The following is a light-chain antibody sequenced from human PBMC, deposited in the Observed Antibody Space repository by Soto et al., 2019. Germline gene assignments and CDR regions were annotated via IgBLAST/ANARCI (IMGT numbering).Light chain of an antibody. J-gene: IGKJ5*01. CDR3: QQYHSDPIT. V-gene: IGKV4-1*01. Sequence: DFVMTQSPDSLAVSLGERATINCKSSQSFFSSSTNKNYLAWFQQKLGQPPKLLIYWASTRKSGVPDRFSGSGSGTDFTLTITSLQAEDVAVYYCQQYHSDPITFGQGTRLEIK. CDR2: WAS. CDR1: QSFFSSSTNKNY.